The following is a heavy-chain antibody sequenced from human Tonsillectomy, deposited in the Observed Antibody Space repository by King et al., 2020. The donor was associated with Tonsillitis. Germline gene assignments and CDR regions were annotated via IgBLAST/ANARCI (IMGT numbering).Heavy chain of an antibody. D-gene: IGHD3-10*01. CDR1: GYTFTSYA. CDR3: ARVKALWFGELLF. V-gene: IGHV1-3*01. J-gene: IGHJ4*02. CDR2: INAGNGNT. Sequence: AQLVQSGAEVKKPGASVKVSCKASGYTFTSYAMHWVRQAPGQRLEWMGWINAGNGNTKYSLKFQGRVTITRDTSASTAYMELSSLRSEDTAVYYCARVKALWFGELLFWGQGTLVTVSS.